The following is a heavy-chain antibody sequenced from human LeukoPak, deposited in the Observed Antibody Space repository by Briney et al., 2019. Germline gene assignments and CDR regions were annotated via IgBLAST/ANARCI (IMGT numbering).Heavy chain of an antibody. V-gene: IGHV1-58*02. D-gene: IGHD3-22*01. Sequence: ASVKVSCKASGFTFTRSAMQWVRQARGQRLEWIGWIVVGSGNTNYAQKFQERVTITRDMSTSTAYMELSSQRSEDTAVYFCAAADYYDSSGYYPYAFHIWGQGTVVTVSS. CDR2: IVVGSGNT. CDR1: GFTFTRSA. CDR3: AAADYYDSSGYYPYAFHI. J-gene: IGHJ3*02.